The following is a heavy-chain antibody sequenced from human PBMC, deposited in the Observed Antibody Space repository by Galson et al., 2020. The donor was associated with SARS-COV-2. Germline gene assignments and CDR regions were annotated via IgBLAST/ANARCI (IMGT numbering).Heavy chain of an antibody. Sequence: ASVRVSCKASGYTFTGYYMHWVRQAPGQGLEWMGWINPNSGGTNYAQKFQGWVTMTRDTSISTAYMELSRLRSDDTAVYYCARGGPRDDSFDYWGQGTLVTVSS. D-gene: IGHD3-10*01. CDR3: ARGGPRDDSFDY. CDR1: GYTFTGYY. J-gene: IGHJ4*02. V-gene: IGHV1-2*04. CDR2: INPNSGGT.